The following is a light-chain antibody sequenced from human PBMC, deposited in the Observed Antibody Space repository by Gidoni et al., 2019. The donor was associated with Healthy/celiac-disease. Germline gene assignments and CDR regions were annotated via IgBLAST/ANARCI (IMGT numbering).Light chain of an antibody. V-gene: IGKV3-20*01. J-gene: IGKJ3*01. Sequence: EIVLTQSPGTLSLSPGERATLSCRASQSVSSSYLAWYQQKPGQAPRLLIYGASSRATGIPDRFSVSGSGTDFTLTISRLEPEDFAVYYCQQYGSSSGVFTFGPGTKVDIK. CDR2: GAS. CDR3: QQYGSSSGVFT. CDR1: QSVSSSY.